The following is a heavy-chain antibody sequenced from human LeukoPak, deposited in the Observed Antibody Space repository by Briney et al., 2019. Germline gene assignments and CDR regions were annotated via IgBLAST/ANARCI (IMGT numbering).Heavy chain of an antibody. V-gene: IGHV4-61*01. CDR2: IDYSGRT. D-gene: IGHD3-22*01. J-gene: IGHJ4*02. Sequence: SETLSLTCPVSGGSVSSCSYYWTWIRQPPGKGLEWIGDIDYSGRTKYNPSLKSRVTISVDTSKNQFSLKLSSVTAADTAVYYCARDGRGYYDSSGSFDYWGQGTLVTVSS. CDR3: ARDGRGYYDSSGSFDY. CDR1: GGSVSSCSYY.